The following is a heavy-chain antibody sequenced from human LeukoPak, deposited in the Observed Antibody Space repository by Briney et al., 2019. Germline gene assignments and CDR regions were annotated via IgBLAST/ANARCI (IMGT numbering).Heavy chain of an antibody. Sequence: GGSLRLSCAASGFTFSSYSMNWVRQAPWKGLEWVSYISSSSTIYYADSVKGRFTISRDNAKNSLYLQMNSLRDEDTAVYYCARETRSGAFDIWGQGTMVTVSS. J-gene: IGHJ3*02. CDR2: ISSSSTI. V-gene: IGHV3-48*02. CDR3: ARETRSGAFDI. CDR1: GFTFSSYS.